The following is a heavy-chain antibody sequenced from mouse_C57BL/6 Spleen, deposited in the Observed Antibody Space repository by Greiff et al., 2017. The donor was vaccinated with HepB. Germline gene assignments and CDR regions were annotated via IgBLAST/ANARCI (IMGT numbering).Heavy chain of an antibody. CDR3: ARPQGGGSYWYFDV. J-gene: IGHJ1*03. V-gene: IGHV3-6*01. CDR2: ISYDGSN. D-gene: IGHD3-1*01. Sequence: EVKLMESGPGLVKPSQSLSLTCSVTGYSITSGYYWNWIRQFPGNKLEWMGYISYDGSNNYNPSLKNRISITRDTSKNQFFLKLNSVTTEDTATYYCARPQGGGSYWYFDVWGTGTTVTVSS. CDR1: GYSITSGYY.